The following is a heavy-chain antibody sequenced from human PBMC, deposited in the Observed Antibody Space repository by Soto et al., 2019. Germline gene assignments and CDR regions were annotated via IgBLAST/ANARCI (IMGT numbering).Heavy chain of an antibody. Sequence: GGSLRLSCAASGFTFSSYWMSWVRQAPGKGLEWVANIKQDGSEKYYVDSVKGRFTISRDNAKNSLYLQMNSLRAEDTAVYYCARDAGYSSGPSIDYCGQGTLVTVSS. CDR3: ARDAGYSSGPSIDY. V-gene: IGHV3-7*01. CDR2: IKQDGSEK. J-gene: IGHJ4*02. D-gene: IGHD6-19*01. CDR1: GFTFSSYW.